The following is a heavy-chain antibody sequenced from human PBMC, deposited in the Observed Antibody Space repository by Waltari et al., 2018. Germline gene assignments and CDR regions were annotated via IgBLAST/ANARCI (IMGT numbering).Heavy chain of an antibody. J-gene: IGHJ3*02. Sequence: QVQLQGSGPGLVRPSETLSLTCSVSGASMKPYYWSWSRQAPGKGLEWIGFTYTDGTPNYSPSLKSRVTISVDTSKKLLSLRLTSVTAADTAMYFCARINEGNAYDIWDQGTMVTVSP. CDR1: GASMKPYY. V-gene: IGHV4-4*09. CDR2: TYTDGTP. CDR3: ARINEGNAYDI.